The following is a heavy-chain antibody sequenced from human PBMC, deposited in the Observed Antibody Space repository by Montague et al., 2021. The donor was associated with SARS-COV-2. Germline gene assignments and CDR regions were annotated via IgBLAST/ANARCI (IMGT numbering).Heavy chain of an antibody. V-gene: IGHV6-1*01. D-gene: IGHD3-16*01. J-gene: IGHJ6*04. CDR2: TYCRSKWYN. CDR1: GDSVCSKNAT. Sequence: CAISGDSVCSKNATRSWVRQSPSRGPRWLGGTYCRSKWYNDYPVSVRGRVTINPDTSKNQFSLQLNSVTPEDPAIYYCTSGREGDYNVMDVWGRGTTVTVSS. CDR3: TSGREGDYNVMDV.